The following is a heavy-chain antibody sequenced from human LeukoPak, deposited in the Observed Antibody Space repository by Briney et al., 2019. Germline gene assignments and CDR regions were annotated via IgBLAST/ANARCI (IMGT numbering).Heavy chain of an antibody. CDR2: INHSGST. J-gene: IGHJ4*02. CDR1: GGSFSGYY. D-gene: IGHD4-17*01. CDR3: ARESSSWSDYGDYVFYFDY. V-gene: IGHV4-34*01. Sequence: SETLSLTCAVYGGSFSGYYWSWIRQPPGKGLEWIGEINHSGSTNYNPSLKSRVTMSVDTSKNQFSLKLSSVTAADTAVYYCARESSSWSDYGDYVFYFDYWGQGTLVTVSS.